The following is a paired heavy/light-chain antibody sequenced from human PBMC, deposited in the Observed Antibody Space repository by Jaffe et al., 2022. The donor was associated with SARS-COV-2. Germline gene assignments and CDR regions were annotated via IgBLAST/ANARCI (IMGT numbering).Heavy chain of an antibody. D-gene: IGHD3-9*01. J-gene: IGHJ3*02. CDR3: ARQYYDILTGYYSYAFDI. CDR1: GFTFSSYE. V-gene: IGHV3-48*03. CDR2: ISSSGSTI. Sequence: EVQLVESGGGLVQPGGSLRLSCAASGFTFSSYEMNWVRQAPGKGLEWVSYISSSGSTIYYADSVKGRFTISRDNAKNSLYLQMNSLRAEDTAVYYCARQYYDILTGYYSYAFDIWGQGTMVTVSS.
Light chain of an antibody. V-gene: IGKV1-9*01. CDR3: QQLNSYPT. CDR2: AAS. J-gene: IGKJ1*01. CDR1: QGISSY. Sequence: DIQLTQSPSFLSASVGDRVTITCRASQGISSYLAWYQQKPGKAPKLLIYAASTLQSGVPSRFSGSGSGTEFTLTISSLQPEDFATYYCQQLNSYPTFGQGTKVEIK.